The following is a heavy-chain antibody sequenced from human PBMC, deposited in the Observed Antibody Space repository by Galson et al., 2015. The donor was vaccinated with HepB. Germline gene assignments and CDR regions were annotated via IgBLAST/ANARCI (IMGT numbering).Heavy chain of an antibody. CDR1: GYSFTSYW. CDR2: IYPGDSDT. CDR3: ASQPNSGLWFGELYAFDI. Sequence: QSGAEVKKPGESLKISCKGPGYSFTSYWVGWVRQMPGKGLEWMGIIYPGDSDTRYSPSFQGQVTISADKSISTAYLQWSSLKASDTAMYYCASQPNSGLWFGELYAFDIWGQGTMVTVSS. V-gene: IGHV5-51*01. D-gene: IGHD3-10*01. J-gene: IGHJ3*02.